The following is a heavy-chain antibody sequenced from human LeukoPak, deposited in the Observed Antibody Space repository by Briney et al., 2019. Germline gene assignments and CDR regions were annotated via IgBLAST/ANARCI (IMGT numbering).Heavy chain of an antibody. CDR3: AKSNGYGLVDI. J-gene: IGHJ3*02. V-gene: IGHV4-59*12. CDR1: GGSITNYY. CDR2: IHYSGST. Sequence: PSETLSLTCTVSGGSITNYYWSWIRQPPGKGLEWIGYIHYSGSTKYKSSLKSRVTISLDTSRNQFSLKLNSVTAADTAVYYCAKSNGYGLVDIWGQGTMVTVSS. D-gene: IGHD3-10*01.